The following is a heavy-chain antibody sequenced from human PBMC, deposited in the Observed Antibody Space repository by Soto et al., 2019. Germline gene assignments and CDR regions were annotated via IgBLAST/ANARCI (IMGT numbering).Heavy chain of an antibody. V-gene: IGHV1-8*01. J-gene: IGHJ6*02. D-gene: IGHD2-2*01. Sequence: ASVKVSCKASGYTFTSYDTNWVRQATGQGLEWMGWMNPNSGNTGYAQKFQGRVTMTRNTSISTAYMELSSLRSEDTAVYYCARRTMYCSSTSCQDYYHYGMDVWGQGTTVTVSS. CDR1: GYTFTSYD. CDR3: ARRTMYCSSTSCQDYYHYGMDV. CDR2: MNPNSGNT.